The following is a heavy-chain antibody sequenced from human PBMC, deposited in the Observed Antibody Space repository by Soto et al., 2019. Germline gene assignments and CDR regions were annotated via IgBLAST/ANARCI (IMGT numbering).Heavy chain of an antibody. J-gene: IGHJ4*02. CDR2: IIRLLDIA. CDR1: GGTFNSFT. Sequence: QVLLVQSGAEVKEPGSSVKVSCKASGGTFNSFTFNWVRQAPGQGLECMGRIIRLLDIAIHAHKFQGRVMSTADKSTTTVYIELTKLQSDDTAIYYSAASRHGEYPIDYWGQGTLLAVSS. V-gene: IGHV1-69*02. CDR3: AASRHGEYPIDY. D-gene: IGHD2-2*02.